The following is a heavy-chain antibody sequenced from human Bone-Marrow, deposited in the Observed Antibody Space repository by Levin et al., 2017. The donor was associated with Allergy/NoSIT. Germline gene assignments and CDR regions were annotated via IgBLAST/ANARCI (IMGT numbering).Heavy chain of an antibody. CDR1: GYSFTSYW. V-gene: IGHV5-51*01. J-gene: IGHJ4*02. Sequence: GGSLRLSCKGSGYSFTSYWIGWVRQMPGKGLEWMGIIYPGDSDTRYSPSFQGQVTISADKSISTAYLQWSSLKASDTAMYYCAPRLGDIVATIASDGDYWGQGTLVSVSS. D-gene: IGHD5-12*01. CDR2: IYPGDSDT. CDR3: APRLGDIVATIASDGDY.